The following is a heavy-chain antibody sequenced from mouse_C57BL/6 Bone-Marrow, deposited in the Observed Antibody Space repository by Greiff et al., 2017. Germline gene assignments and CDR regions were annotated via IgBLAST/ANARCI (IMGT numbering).Heavy chain of an antibody. CDR2: IYPGGGDS. V-gene: IGHV1-82*01. Sequence: QVQLQQSGPGLVKPGASVKISCKASGYAFSSSWMNWVKQRPGKGLEWIGRIYPGGGDSNYNGTFKGQSTMTADKSSNTAYMQLSSLTSEDSAVYFWARRDYLYYYGPNWYFDVWGTGTTVTVSS. CDR3: ARRDYLYYYGPNWYFDV. D-gene: IGHD1-1*01. J-gene: IGHJ1*03. CDR1: GYAFSSSW.